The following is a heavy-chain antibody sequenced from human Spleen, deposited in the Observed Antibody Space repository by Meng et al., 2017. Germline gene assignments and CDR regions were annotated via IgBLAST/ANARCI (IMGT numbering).Heavy chain of an antibody. CDR1: GLPFSWYS. V-gene: IGHV3-23*01. J-gene: IGHJ4*02. CDR2: FSLGGGT. Sequence: GESLKISCSASGLPFSWYSMNWVRQAPGKGLEWVSAFSLGGGTYYADSVKGRFTVSRDNSKNTLCLQMSSLRAEDTAVYYCAKSVNYGSGSSAFDYWGQGTLVTVSS. CDR3: AKSVNYGSGSSAFDY. D-gene: IGHD3-10*01.